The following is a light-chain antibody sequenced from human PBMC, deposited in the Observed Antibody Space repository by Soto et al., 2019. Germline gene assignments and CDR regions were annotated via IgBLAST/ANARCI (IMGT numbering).Light chain of an antibody. J-gene: IGLJ3*02. CDR2: YNN. Sequence: QSVLTQPPSASGTPGQRVTISCSGSSSNIGSNTVNWYQQLPGTAPTLLIYYNNQRPSGVPDRFSGSKSGASASLAISGLQSEDEAHYYCAAWDDSLYGGVFGGGTKLTVL. CDR3: AAWDDSLYGGV. V-gene: IGLV1-44*01. CDR1: SSNIGSNT.